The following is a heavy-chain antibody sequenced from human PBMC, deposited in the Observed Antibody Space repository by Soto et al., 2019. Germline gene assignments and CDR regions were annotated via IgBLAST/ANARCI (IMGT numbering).Heavy chain of an antibody. Sequence: QVQLQQWGAGLLKPSETLSLTCAVYGGSFSGYYWSWIRQPPGKGLEWIGEINHSGSTNYNPSLKSRGTISGDTSKNQFSLKLSSVTAADTAVYYCARGKPQDIVVVVAAPYYFDYWGQGTLVTVSS. D-gene: IGHD2-15*01. J-gene: IGHJ4*02. CDR2: INHSGST. V-gene: IGHV4-34*01. CDR1: GGSFSGYY. CDR3: ARGKPQDIVVVVAAPYYFDY.